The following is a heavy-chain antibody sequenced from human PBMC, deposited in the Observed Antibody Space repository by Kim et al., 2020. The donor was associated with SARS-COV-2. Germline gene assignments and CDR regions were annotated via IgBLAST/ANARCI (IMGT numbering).Heavy chain of an antibody. V-gene: IGHV3-21*01. D-gene: IGHD1-26*01. J-gene: IGHJ6*02. CDR1: GFTFSSYS. CDR2: ISSSSSYI. Sequence: GGSLRLSCAASGFTFSSYSMNWVRQAPGKGLEWVSSISSSSSYIYYADSVKGRFTISRDNAKNSLYLQMNSLRAEDTAVYYCARDTWEPTGYYYYGMDVWGQGTTVTVSS. CDR3: ARDTWEPTGYYYYGMDV.